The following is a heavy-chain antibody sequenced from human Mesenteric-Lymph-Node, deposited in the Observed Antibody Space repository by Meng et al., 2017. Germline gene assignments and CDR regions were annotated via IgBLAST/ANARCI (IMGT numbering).Heavy chain of an antibody. CDR3: ASLDSSGYPHY. Sequence: SETLSLTCTVSGGSISNYYWNWIRQPPGKGLEWIGYIYYSGSTNYSPSLKSRVTMSVDTSKNQFSLKLSSVTAADTAVYYCASLDSSGYPHYWGQGTLVTVSS. CDR2: IYYSGST. J-gene: IGHJ4*02. CDR1: GGSISNYY. D-gene: IGHD3-22*01. V-gene: IGHV4-59*01.